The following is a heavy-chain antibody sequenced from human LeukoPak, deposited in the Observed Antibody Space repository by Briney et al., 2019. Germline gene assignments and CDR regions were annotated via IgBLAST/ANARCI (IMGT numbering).Heavy chain of an antibody. CDR2: INPDGSER. D-gene: IGHD6-19*01. V-gene: IGHV3-7*03. J-gene: IGHJ6*02. CDR1: GFTFSSYG. CDR3: TRDLAAVPGPRMDV. Sequence: GGSLRLSCAASGFTFSSYGMHWVRQAPGKGLEWVALINPDGSERYYVDSVKGRFTISRDNAKNSLYLQMDSLRDDDTAMYFCTRDLAAVPGPRMDVWGQGTTVTVSS.